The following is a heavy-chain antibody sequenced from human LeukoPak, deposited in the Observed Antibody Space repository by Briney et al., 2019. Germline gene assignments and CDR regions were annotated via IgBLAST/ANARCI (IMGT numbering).Heavy chain of an antibody. CDR1: GFPFSSYA. D-gene: IGHD3-16*02. CDR3: ARLTFGGVIGFDY. Sequence: GGSLRLSCAASGFPFSSYAMGWVRQAPGKGLEWVSSIFGDGTTYYADSVKGRFTISRDNSKNRLYLQLNSLRAEDTAVYYCARLTFGGVIGFDYWGQGTLVTVSS. J-gene: IGHJ4*02. V-gene: IGHV3-23*01. CDR2: IFGDGTT.